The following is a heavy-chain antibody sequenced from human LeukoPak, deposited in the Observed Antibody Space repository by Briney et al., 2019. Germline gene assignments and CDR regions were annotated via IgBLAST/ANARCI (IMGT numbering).Heavy chain of an antibody. V-gene: IGHV3-48*04. Sequence: GGSLRLSCAASGFTFSSYSMNWVRQAPGKGLEWVSYISSSSSTIYYADSVKGRFTISRDNAKNSLYLQMNSLRAEDTAVYYCARGDYYDSSGYYPYFDYWGQGTLVTVSS. J-gene: IGHJ4*02. CDR2: ISSSSSTI. CDR1: GFTFSSYS. D-gene: IGHD3-22*01. CDR3: ARGDYYDSSGYYPYFDY.